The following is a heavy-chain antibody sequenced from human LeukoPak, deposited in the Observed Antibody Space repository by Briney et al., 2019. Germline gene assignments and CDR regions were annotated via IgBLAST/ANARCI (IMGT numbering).Heavy chain of an antibody. CDR1: GYSVSSGYY. J-gene: IGHJ5*02. Sequence: SETLSLTCTVSGYSVSSGYYWGWIRQPPGKGLEWIGSMYHSGDTYYNPSHKSRVTISADTSKNQFSLKLNSVTAADTAVYYCARKTYYYGSGSFYGWFDPWGQGTLVTVSS. CDR2: MYHSGDT. CDR3: ARKTYYYGSGSFYGWFDP. V-gene: IGHV4-38-2*02. D-gene: IGHD3-10*01.